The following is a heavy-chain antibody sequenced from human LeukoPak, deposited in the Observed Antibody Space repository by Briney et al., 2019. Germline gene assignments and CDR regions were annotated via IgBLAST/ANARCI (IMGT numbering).Heavy chain of an antibody. CDR3: ARGSYGDYPRGY. D-gene: IGHD4-17*01. J-gene: IGHJ4*02. V-gene: IGHV3-48*01. CDR2: ISSSGDAI. Sequence: QPGGSLRLSCAASGFSFSSFSMNWVRQAPGKGLEWVSDISSSGDAINYADSVKGRFTISRDNAKNSLYLQMNSLRAEDTAVYYCARGSYGDYPRGYWGQGTLVTVSS. CDR1: GFSFSSFS.